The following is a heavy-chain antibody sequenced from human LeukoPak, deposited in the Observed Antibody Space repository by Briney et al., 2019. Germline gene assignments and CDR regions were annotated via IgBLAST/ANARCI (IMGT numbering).Heavy chain of an antibody. CDR3: ARASIAVAGDDAFDI. CDR2: INPNSGGT. CDR1: GYTFTGYY. J-gene: IGHJ3*02. D-gene: IGHD6-19*01. V-gene: IGHV1-2*06. Sequence: ASVKVSCKASGYTFTGYYMHWVRQAPGQGLEWMGRINPNSGGTNYAQKFQGRVTMTRDTSISTAYMELSRLRSDDTAVYYCARASIAVAGDDAFDIWGQGTMVTVSS.